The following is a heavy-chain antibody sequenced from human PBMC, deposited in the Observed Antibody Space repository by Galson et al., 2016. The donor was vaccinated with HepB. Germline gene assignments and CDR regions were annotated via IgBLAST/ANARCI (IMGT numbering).Heavy chain of an antibody. J-gene: IGHJ6*02. CDR2: ISPYNANT. V-gene: IGHV1-18*01. D-gene: IGHD4-11*01. CDR3: ARNDYSQSGEYYNYSGMDV. Sequence: SVKVSCKASGYTFTSYGISWVRQAPGQGLEWMGWISPYNANTNSGQKLQDRVTMTADTFTNTAYMELRSLKSDDTAVYYCARNDYSQSGEYYNYSGMDVWGQGTTVTVSS. CDR1: GYTFTSYG.